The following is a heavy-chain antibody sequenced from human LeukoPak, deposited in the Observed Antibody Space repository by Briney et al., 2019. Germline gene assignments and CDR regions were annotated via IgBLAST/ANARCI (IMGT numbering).Heavy chain of an antibody. V-gene: IGHV3-30*02. J-gene: IGHJ6*03. CDR3: AKDSLIAVEGYYMDV. Sequence: PGGSLRLSCAASGFTFSSYGMHWVRQAPCKGLEWVAFIRYDGSSKYYADSVKGRFTISRDNSKNTLYLQMNGLRAEDTAVYYCAKDSLIAVEGYYMDVWGKGTTVTVSS. CDR1: GFTFSSYG. D-gene: IGHD6-19*01. CDR2: IRYDGSSK.